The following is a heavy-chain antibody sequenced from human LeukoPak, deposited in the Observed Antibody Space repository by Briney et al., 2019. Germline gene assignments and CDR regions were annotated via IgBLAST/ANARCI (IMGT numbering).Heavy chain of an antibody. D-gene: IGHD2-21*02. Sequence: QPGGSLRLSCAASGFTFSSYAMHWVRQAPGKGLEWVAVISYDGSNKYYADSVKGRFTIPRDNSKNTLYLQMNSLRAEDTAVYYCAKASHDFFFDYWAEGTRVTVST. CDR1: GFTFSSYA. CDR3: AKASHDFFFDY. V-gene: IGHV3-30-3*01. J-gene: IGHJ4*02. CDR2: ISYDGSNK.